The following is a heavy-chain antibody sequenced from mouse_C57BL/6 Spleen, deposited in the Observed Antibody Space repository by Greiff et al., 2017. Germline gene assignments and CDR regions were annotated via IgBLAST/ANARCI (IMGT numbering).Heavy chain of an antibody. Sequence: EVMLVESEGGLVQPGSSMKLSCTASGFTFSDYYMAWVRQVPEKGLEWVANINYDGSSTYYLDSLKSRFIISRDNATNILYLQMSSLKSEDTATYYCARDRVGFDYWGQGTTLTASS. CDR2: INYDGSST. CDR1: GFTFSDYY. CDR3: ARDRVGFDY. D-gene: IGHD1-3*01. J-gene: IGHJ2*01. V-gene: IGHV5-16*01.